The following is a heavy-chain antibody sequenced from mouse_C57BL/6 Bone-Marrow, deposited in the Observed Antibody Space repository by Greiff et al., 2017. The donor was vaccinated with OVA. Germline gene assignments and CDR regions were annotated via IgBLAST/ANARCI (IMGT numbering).Heavy chain of an antibody. CDR2: ISDGGSYT. V-gene: IGHV5-4*01. J-gene: IGHJ1*03. CDR3: ARGGLWYFDV. Sequence: EVQRVESGGGLVKPGGSLKLSCAASGFTFSSYAMSWVRQTPEKRLEWVATISDGGSYTYYPDNVKGRFTISRDNAKNNLYLQMSHLKSEDTAMYYCARGGLWYFDVWAQGPRSPSPQ. CDR1: GFTFSSYA.